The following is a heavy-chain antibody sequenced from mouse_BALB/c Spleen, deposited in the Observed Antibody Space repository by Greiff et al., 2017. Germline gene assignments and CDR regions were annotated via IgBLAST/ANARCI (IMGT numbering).Heavy chain of an antibody. J-gene: IGHJ4*01. Sequence: EVKLMESGGGLVKPGGSLKLSCAASGFTFSSYTMSWVRQTPEKRLEWVATISSGGSYTYYPDSVKGRFTISRDNAKNTLYLQMSSLTSEDTAMYYCTRDRGDGYAMDYWGQGTSVTVSS. CDR1: GFTFSSYT. D-gene: IGHD2-3*01. CDR2: ISSGGSYT. CDR3: TRDRGDGYAMDY. V-gene: IGHV5-6-4*01.